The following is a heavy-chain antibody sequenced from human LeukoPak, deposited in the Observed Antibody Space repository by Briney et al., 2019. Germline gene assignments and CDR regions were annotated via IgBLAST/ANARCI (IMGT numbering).Heavy chain of an antibody. CDR3: ANSYDSKIVPFDT. CDR1: GASISGSY. V-gene: IGHV4-4*09. D-gene: IGHD3-22*01. Sequence: PSETLSLTCTVSGASISGSYWNWVRQPPGRGLEWIGYVYSSGSTDYNPSLKSRVAISVDASKNQFSLKLTSVTAADTAVYYCANSYDSKIVPFDTWGQGALVTVSS. CDR2: VYSSGST. J-gene: IGHJ4*02.